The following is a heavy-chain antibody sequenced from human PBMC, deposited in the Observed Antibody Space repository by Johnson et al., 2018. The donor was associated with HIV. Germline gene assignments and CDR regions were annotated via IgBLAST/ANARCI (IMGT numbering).Heavy chain of an antibody. V-gene: IGHV3-23*04. Sequence: VQLVESGGGVVQPGGSLRLSCAASGFTFSSYAMSWVRQAPGKGLEWVSAISGSGGSTYYADSVKGRFTISRDNSKNTLYLQMNSLRAEDTALYYCARVLCSGCRGHSDAFDIWGQGTMVTVSS. CDR2: ISGSGGST. D-gene: IGHD2-15*01. J-gene: IGHJ3*02. CDR1: GFTFSSYA. CDR3: ARVLCSGCRGHSDAFDI.